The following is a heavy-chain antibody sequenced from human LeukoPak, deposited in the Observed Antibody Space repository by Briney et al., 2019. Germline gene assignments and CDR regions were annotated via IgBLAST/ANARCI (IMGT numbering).Heavy chain of an antibody. CDR1: GSNLNTYA. Sequence: GGSLRLSCEVSGSNLNTYAMSWVRQAPGKALEWVSAISNTAGSTYYADSGKGRFTISRDTSKNTLFLQMDTLRAEDTAVYFCARHSPYSHGYFDSWGQGALVTVSS. CDR2: ISNTAGST. J-gene: IGHJ4*02. D-gene: IGHD5-18*01. CDR3: ARHSPYSHGYFDS. V-gene: IGHV3-23*01.